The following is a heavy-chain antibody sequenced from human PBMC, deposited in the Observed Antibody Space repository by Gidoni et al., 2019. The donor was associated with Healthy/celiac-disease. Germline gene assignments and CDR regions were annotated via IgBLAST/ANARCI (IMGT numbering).Heavy chain of an antibody. D-gene: IGHD4-17*01. CDR2: MNPNRGGT. CDR1: GYTFTGYY. V-gene: IGHV1-2*02. Sequence: QVQLVQSGAAVKKPGASVKVSCKASGYTFTGYYMHWVRPAPGQGLVWMGWMNPNRGGTNYAQKCQGRVTMTRDTSISTAYMELSRLRSDDTAVYYCAGSGDYANVDYWGQGTLVTVSS. J-gene: IGHJ4*02. CDR3: AGSGDYANVDY.